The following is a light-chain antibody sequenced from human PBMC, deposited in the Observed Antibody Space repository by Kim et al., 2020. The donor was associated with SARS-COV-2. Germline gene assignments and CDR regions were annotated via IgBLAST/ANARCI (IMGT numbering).Light chain of an antibody. J-gene: IGKJ1*01. Sequence: QMTQSPSTLSASVGDRITITCRASQTVSNFVAWYQQKPGKAPKVLIYRASTLQSGVPSRFSGSGSGTEFTLTVSSLQPDDSATYYCREYHSFWTFGQETKVEIK. CDR3: REYHSFWT. CDR1: QTVSNF. CDR2: RAS. V-gene: IGKV1-5*03.